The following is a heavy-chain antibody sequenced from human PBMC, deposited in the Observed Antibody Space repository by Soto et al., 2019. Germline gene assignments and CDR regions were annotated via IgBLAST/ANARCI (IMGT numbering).Heavy chain of an antibody. CDR1: GYTFTGYY. V-gene: IGHV1-2*02. Sequence: QVHLVQSGAEVVKPGASVTVSCEASGYTFTGYYIHWVRQAPGQGLEYMGWINPNTGGIKYAPRFQGRVTMTRDTSINTAYMELSWLTSDDTAVYFCARSLSTIGARPDYWGQGTLVTVSP. J-gene: IGHJ4*02. CDR3: ARSLSTIGARPDY. D-gene: IGHD6-6*01. CDR2: INPNTGGI.